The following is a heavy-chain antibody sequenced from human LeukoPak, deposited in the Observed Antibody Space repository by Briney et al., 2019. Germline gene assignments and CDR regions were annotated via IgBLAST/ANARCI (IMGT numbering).Heavy chain of an antibody. CDR3: AKVGTGVGLVNPFDY. J-gene: IGHJ4*02. D-gene: IGHD3-9*01. V-gene: IGHV3-23*01. CDR2: ISGSGGST. Sequence: PGGSLRLSCAASGFTFSSYAMSWVRQAPGKGLEWVSAISGSGGSTYYADSVKGRFTMSRDNSKNTLYLQMNSLRAEDTAVYYCAKVGTGVGLVNPFDYWGQGTLVTVSS. CDR1: GFTFSSYA.